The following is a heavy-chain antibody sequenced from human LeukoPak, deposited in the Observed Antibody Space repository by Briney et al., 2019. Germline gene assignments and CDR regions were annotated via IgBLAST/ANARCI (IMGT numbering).Heavy chain of an antibody. J-gene: IGHJ4*02. CDR2: INPNSGGT. D-gene: IGHD2-15*01. CDR3: ARGGTGYCSGGSCYSVDY. Sequence: GASVKVSCKASGYTFTEYYMHWVRQAPGQGLEWMGWINPNSGGTNYAQKFQGRVTMTRDTSISTAYMELSRLRSDDTAVYYCARGGTGYCSGGSCYSVDYWGQGTLVTVSS. V-gene: IGHV1-2*02. CDR1: GYTFTEYY.